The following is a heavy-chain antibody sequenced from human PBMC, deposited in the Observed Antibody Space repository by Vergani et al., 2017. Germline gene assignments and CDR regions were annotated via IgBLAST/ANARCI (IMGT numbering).Heavy chain of an antibody. Sequence: QVQLQQWGAGLLKPSETLSLTCAVYGGSFSGYYWSWIRQPPGKGLEWIGEINHSGSTNYNPSLKSRVTISVDTSKNQFYLKLSSVTAADTAVYYCARERYSGIPEGMDVWGQGTTVTVSS. J-gene: IGHJ6*02. CDR3: ARERYSGIPEGMDV. CDR2: INHSGST. D-gene: IGHD1-26*01. CDR1: GGSFSGYY. V-gene: IGHV4-34*01.